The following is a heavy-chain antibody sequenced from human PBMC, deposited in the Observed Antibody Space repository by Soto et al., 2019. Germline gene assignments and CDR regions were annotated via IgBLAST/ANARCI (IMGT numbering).Heavy chain of an antibody. Sequence: EVLLVQSGGGLVQPGGSLRLSCEASGFTLRGFWMHWVRQSPCTGLEWVSNIDQEGSAKRYVDSVKGRFTVSRDDTQNAVYLQMDSLRVEDTALYDCAGWCNNVFYWGQGSLVTVSS. D-gene: IGHD6-19*01. CDR3: AGWCNNVFY. CDR2: IDQEGSAK. J-gene: IGHJ4*02. CDR1: GFTLRGFW. V-gene: IGHV3-7*02.